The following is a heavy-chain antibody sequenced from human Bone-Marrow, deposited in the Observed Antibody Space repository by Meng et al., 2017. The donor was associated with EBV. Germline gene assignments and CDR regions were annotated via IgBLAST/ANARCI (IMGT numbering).Heavy chain of an antibody. CDR1: GGSFSGYY. J-gene: IGHJ4*02. Sequence: QVTLQQWGAGLLKPSETLSLTCAGYGGSFSGYYWSWIRQPPGKGLEWIGEINHSGSTNYNPSLKSRVTISVDTSKNQFSLKLSSVTAADTAVYYCASRHYYDSSGYYGFDYWGQGTLVTVSS. D-gene: IGHD3-22*01. V-gene: IGHV4-34*01. CDR2: INHSGST. CDR3: ASRHYYDSSGYYGFDY.